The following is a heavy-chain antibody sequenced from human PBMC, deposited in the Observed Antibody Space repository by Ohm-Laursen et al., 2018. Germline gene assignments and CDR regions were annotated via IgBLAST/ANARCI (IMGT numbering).Heavy chain of an antibody. V-gene: IGHV3-15*01. CDR2: IKSKTDGGTT. CDR1: GFTFSNAW. Sequence: SLRLSCAASGFTFSNAWMSWVRQAPGKGLEWVGRIKSKTDGGTTDYAAPVKGRFTISRDDSKNTLYLQMNSLKTEDTAVYYCTTAGERYYYYGMDVWGQGTTVTVSS. J-gene: IGHJ6*02. CDR3: TTAGERYYYYGMDV.